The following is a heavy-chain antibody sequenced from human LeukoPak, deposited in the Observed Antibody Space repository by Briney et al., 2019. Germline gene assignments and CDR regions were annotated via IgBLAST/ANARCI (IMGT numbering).Heavy chain of an antibody. J-gene: IGHJ4*02. CDR1: GFTFSSYA. CDR2: ISGSGGNT. Sequence: GGSLRLSCAASGFTFSSYAMSWVRQAPGKGLEWVSGISGSGGNTYYADSVKGRFTISRDNSKNTLHMQMNSLRAEDTAVYCCARNKGDSGGSLGYWGQGTLVTVSS. V-gene: IGHV3-23*01. D-gene: IGHD2-15*01. CDR3: ARNKGDSGGSLGY.